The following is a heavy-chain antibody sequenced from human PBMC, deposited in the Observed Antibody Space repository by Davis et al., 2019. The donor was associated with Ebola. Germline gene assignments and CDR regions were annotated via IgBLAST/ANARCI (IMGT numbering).Heavy chain of an antibody. CDR1: GASMSSYY. V-gene: IGHV4-59*01. CDR2: VYYTGST. CDR3: AREGDYFDSSGYLALFDD. J-gene: IGHJ4*02. D-gene: IGHD3-22*01. Sequence: PSETLSLTCTVSGASMSSYYWTWIRQPPGKGLEWIGYVYYTGSTNYNPSLKSRVTMSVDTSKNQFSLRLTSVTAADTAVYYCAREGDYFDSSGYLALFDDWGQGTLVTVSS.